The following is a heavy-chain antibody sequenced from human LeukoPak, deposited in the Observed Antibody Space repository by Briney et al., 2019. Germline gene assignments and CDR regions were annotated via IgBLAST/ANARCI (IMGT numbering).Heavy chain of an antibody. V-gene: IGHV7-4-1*01. CDR1: GFTFNDYV. D-gene: IGHD6-19*01. Sequence: GASVKVSCKTSGFTFNDYVMNWVRQAPGQGLQWMGWINTNTGDPTYAQGFRGRFFFSLDSSLTTTYLQISTLEPDDTAVYYCVRARRGTVAGLDYWGQGTLVTVSS. CDR3: VRARRGTVAGLDY. J-gene: IGHJ4*02. CDR2: INTNTGDP.